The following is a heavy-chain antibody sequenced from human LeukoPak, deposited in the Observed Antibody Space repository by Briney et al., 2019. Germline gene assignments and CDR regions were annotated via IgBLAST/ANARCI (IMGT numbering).Heavy chain of an antibody. J-gene: IGHJ3*02. D-gene: IGHD6-19*01. V-gene: IGHV4-59*01. CDR1: GGSISSYY. CDR2: IYYSGST. CDR3: ARDNVSGWYEAGAFDI. Sequence: SETLSLTCTVSGGSISSYYWSWIRQPPGKGLEWIGYIYYSGSTNYNPSLKSRVTISVDTSKNQFSLKLSSVTAADTAVYYCARDNVSGWYEAGAFDIWGQGTMATVSS.